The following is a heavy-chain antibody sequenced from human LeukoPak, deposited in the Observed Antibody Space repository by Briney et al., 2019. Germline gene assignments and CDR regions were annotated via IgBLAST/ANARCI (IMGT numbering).Heavy chain of an antibody. CDR3: ARAYSGSYYDYDAFDI. J-gene: IGHJ3*02. D-gene: IGHD1-26*01. Sequence: SETLSLTCTVSGGSISSHYWSWIRQPPGKGLEWIGYIYYSGSTNYNPSLKSRVTISVDTSKNQFSLKLSSVTAADTAVYYCARAYSGSYYDYDAFDIWGQGTMVTVSS. CDR1: GGSISSHY. V-gene: IGHV4-59*11. CDR2: IYYSGST.